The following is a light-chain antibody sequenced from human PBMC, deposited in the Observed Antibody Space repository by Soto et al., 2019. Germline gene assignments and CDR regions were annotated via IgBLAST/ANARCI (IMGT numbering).Light chain of an antibody. V-gene: IGKV3-15*01. Sequence: EIVMTQSPATLSVSPGDRATLSCRASQSVNNNLAWYQQKPGQAPRLLIYGVSARATGIPARFSGSGSGTEFTLTISSLQSEDFAVYYCQQYNNWPLTFGGGTKVEIK. CDR1: QSVNNN. CDR2: GVS. CDR3: QQYNNWPLT. J-gene: IGKJ4*01.